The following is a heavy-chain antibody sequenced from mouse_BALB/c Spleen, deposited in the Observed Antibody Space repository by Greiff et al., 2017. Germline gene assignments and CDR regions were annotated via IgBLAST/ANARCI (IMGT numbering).Heavy chain of an antibody. CDR3: ARAPSYYGPFYFDY. J-gene: IGHJ2*01. V-gene: IGHV7-1*02. CDR2: SRNKANDYTT. CDR1: GFTFSDFY. Sequence: EVMLVESGGGLVQPGGSLRLSCATSGFTFSDFYMEWVRQPPGKRLEWIAASRNKANDYTTEYSASVKGRFIVSRDTSQSILYLQMNALRAEDTAIYYCARAPSYYGPFYFDYWGQGTTLTVSS. D-gene: IGHD2-10*01.